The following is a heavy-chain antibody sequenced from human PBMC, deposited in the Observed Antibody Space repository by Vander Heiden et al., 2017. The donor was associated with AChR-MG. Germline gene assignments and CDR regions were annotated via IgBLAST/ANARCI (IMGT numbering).Heavy chain of an antibody. V-gene: IGHV3-23*01. CDR1: GFPFSSYA. D-gene: IGHD5-18*01. CDR2: IYGSGDSA. J-gene: IGHJ4*02. Sequence: EVHLLESGGGLVPPGGSLRLSCAASGFPFSSYAMSWVRQAPGKVLEWVSTIYGSGDSAYYADSVKGRFTISRDNSKNTLYLQMNSLRAEDTALYYCAKDSESTWIQLWTYYFDSWGQGTLVTVSS. CDR3: AKDSESTWIQLWTYYFDS.